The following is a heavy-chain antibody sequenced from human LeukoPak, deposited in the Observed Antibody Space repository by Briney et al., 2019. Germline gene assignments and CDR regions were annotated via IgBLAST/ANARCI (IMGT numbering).Heavy chain of an antibody. CDR2: ISSSSSYI. J-gene: IGHJ4*02. CDR3: ARSDDSSGYYTYYFDY. D-gene: IGHD3-22*01. Sequence: GGSLGLSCAASGFTFSSYSMNWVRQAPGKGLEWVSSISSSSSYIYYADSVKGRFTISRDNAKNSLYLQMNSLRAEDTAVYYCARSDDSSGYYTYYFDYWGQGTLVTVSS. CDR1: GFTFSSYS. V-gene: IGHV3-21*01.